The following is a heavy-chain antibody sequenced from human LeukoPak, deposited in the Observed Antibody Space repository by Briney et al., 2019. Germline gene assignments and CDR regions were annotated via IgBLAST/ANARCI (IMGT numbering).Heavy chain of an antibody. CDR3: ARDDLYCSSTSCYTIAFDY. V-gene: IGHV3-48*03. Sequence: GGSLRLSCAASGFTFSSYEMNWVRQAPGKGLEWVSYISSSGSTIYYADSVKGRFTISRDNAKNSLYLQMNSLRAEDTAVYYCARDDLYCSSTSCYTIAFDYWGQGTLVTVSS. D-gene: IGHD2-2*02. CDR2: ISSSGSTI. J-gene: IGHJ4*02. CDR1: GFTFSSYE.